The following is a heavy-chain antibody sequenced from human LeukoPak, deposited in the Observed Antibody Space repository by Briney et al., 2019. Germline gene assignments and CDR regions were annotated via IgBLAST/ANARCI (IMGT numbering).Heavy chain of an antibody. CDR1: GFTFSNYW. J-gene: IGHJ5*02. V-gene: IGHV3-7*01. Sequence: PGGSLRLSCAASGFTFSNYWMSWVRQAPGKGLEWVAHIKQDGSQEHYVGSVKGRFTISRDNAKNSLYLQMNGLRAEDTAVYYCARGQTTFELWGQGTLVTVSS. D-gene: IGHD1-7*01. CDR3: ARGQTTFEL. CDR2: IKQDGSQE.